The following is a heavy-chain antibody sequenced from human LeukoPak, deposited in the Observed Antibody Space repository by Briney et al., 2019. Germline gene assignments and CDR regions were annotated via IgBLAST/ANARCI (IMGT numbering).Heavy chain of an antibody. V-gene: IGHV3-21*01. CDR3: ARVPYYDILTGYSDY. CDR2: ISSSGYI. CDR1: GFTFSSYS. Sequence: GGSLRLSCAASGFTFSSYSMHWVRQAPGKGLEWVSFISSSGYIYYADSVKGRFTISRDNAKNSLYLQMNSLRAEDTAVYYCARVPYYDILTGYSDYWGQGTLVTVSS. D-gene: IGHD3-9*01. J-gene: IGHJ4*02.